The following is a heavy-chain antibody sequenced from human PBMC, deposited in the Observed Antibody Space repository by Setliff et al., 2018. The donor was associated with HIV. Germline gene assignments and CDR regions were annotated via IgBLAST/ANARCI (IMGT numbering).Heavy chain of an antibody. J-gene: IGHJ4*02. CDR2: IRSKADYYAT. D-gene: IGHD1-1*01. V-gene: IGHV3-73*01. Sequence: LRLSCAASGFSFSGSPVQWVRQASGKGLEWVGRIRSKADYYATVYAASVKGRFTISREDSKNMAYLQMNSLKTEDTAVYYRTRQDNWNAIDSWGQGTLVTVSS. CDR1: GFSFSGSP. CDR3: TRQDNWNAIDS.